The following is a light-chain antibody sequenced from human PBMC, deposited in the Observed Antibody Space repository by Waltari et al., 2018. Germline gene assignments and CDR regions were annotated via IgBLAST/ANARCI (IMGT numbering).Light chain of an antibody. CDR2: RSS. Sequence: TQSPATLSVSPGERATLSCRASQSVRSNLAWYQQKPGQAPMLLIYRSSTTAPGIPARFSGSGCGTEFTITISSLQSEDFGVYYCHHYNYFLWTFGQGTKVEIK. V-gene: IGKV3-15*01. CDR3: HHYNYFLWT. CDR1: QSVRSN. J-gene: IGKJ1*01.